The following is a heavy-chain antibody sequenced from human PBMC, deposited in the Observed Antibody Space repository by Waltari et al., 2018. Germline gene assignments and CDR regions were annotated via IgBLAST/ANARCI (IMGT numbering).Heavy chain of an antibody. CDR2: MSSSGAT. D-gene: IGHD5-12*01. CDR3: ATYIGASVGTAAFDV. J-gene: IGHJ3*01. CDR1: GVSITSNRHY. Sequence: QLQLQESGPGLVKPSETLSLTCSVSGVSITSNRHYWGWIRQPPGQGLEWIGPMSSSGATDSRPSLKGRVTISRDTSKNQLSLKLGSVTAADTAVYYCATYIGASVGTAAFDVWGQGTMVTVSS. V-gene: IGHV4-39*01.